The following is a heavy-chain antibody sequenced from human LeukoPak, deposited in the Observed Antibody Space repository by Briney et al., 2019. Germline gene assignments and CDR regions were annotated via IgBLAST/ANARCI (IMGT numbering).Heavy chain of an antibody. D-gene: IGHD7-27*01. CDR2: IWYDGSNK. V-gene: IGHV3-33*01. Sequence: GRSLRLSCAASGFTYSSYGMYWVRQAPGKGLEWVAVIWYDGSNKYYADSVKGRFTISRDNSKNTLYLQMNSLRAEDTAVYYCARGPELTDTGMDVWGQGTTVTVSS. CDR3: ARGPELTDTGMDV. CDR1: GFTYSSYG. J-gene: IGHJ6*02.